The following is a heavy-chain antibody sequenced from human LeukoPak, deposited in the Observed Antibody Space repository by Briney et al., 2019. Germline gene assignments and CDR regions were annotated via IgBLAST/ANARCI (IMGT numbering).Heavy chain of an antibody. CDR1: GYTFTSYY. CDR3: ARDRFLGDYVWGSYRPYYFDY. D-gene: IGHD3-16*02. CDR2: INPSGGST. Sequence: VASVKVSCKASGYTFTSYYMHWVRQAPGQGLEWMGIINPSGGSTSYAQKFQGRVTMTRDMSTSTVYVELSSLRSEDTAVYYCARDRFLGDYVWGSYRPYYFDYWGQGTLVTVSS. V-gene: IGHV1-46*01. J-gene: IGHJ4*02.